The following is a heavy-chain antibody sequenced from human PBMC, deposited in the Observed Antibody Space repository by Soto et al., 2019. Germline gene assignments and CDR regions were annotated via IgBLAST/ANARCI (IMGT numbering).Heavy chain of an antibody. CDR3: ARSVYLRYAMYYFDY. Sequence: GGSLRLSCAASGFTFSDYYMSWIRQAPGKGLEWVSYISSSGSTIYYADSVKGRFTISRDNAKNSLYLQMNSLRAEDTAVYYCARSVYLRYAMYYFDYWGQGTLVTVSS. CDR2: ISSSGSTI. D-gene: IGHD2-8*01. CDR1: GFTFSDYY. J-gene: IGHJ4*02. V-gene: IGHV3-11*01.